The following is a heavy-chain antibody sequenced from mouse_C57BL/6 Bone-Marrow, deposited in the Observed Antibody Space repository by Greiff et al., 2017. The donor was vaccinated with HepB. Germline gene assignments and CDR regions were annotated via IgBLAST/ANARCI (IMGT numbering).Heavy chain of an antibody. CDR1: GYTFTSYE. V-gene: IGHV1-85*01. CDR3: ARNYGSSYNWYFDV. D-gene: IGHD1-1*01. J-gene: IGHJ1*03. Sequence: QVQLQQSGPELVKPGASVKLSCKASGYTFTSYEINWVKQRPGQGLEWIGWIYPRDGSTKYNEKFKGKATLTVDTSSSTAYMELHSLTSEDSAVYFCARNYGSSYNWYFDVWGTGTTVTVSS. CDR2: IYPRDGST.